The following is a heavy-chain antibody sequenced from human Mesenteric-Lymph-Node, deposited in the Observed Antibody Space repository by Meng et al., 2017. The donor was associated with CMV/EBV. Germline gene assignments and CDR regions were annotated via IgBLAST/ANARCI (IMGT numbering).Heavy chain of an antibody. V-gene: IGHV3-53*05. J-gene: IGHJ4*02. CDR3: ATSPDFWTAYRY. D-gene: IGHD3/OR15-3a*01. Sequence: GGSLRLSCAASGFTVSSNYMSWVRQAPGKGLEWVSVIYSGGSTYYADSVKGRFTISRDNSKNTLYLQMNSLRAEDTAVYYCATSPDFWTAYRYWGQGTLVTVSS. CDR2: IYSGGST. CDR1: GFTVSSNY.